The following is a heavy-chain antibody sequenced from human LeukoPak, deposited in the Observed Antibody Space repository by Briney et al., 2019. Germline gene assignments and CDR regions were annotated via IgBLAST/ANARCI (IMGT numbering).Heavy chain of an antibody. Sequence: GGSLRLSCAASGFIFGDYGMHWVRQAPGKGLEWVSGISWNSGSIGYADSLKGRFTISRDNSKNTLYLQMNSLRAEDTAVYYCAKDRSIFGVVILDYWGQGTLVTVSS. CDR2: ISWNSGSI. D-gene: IGHD3-3*01. J-gene: IGHJ4*02. CDR1: GFIFGDYG. CDR3: AKDRSIFGVVILDY. V-gene: IGHV3-9*01.